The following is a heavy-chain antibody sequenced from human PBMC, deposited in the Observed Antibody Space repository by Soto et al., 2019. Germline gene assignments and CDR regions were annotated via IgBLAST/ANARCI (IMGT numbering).Heavy chain of an antibody. V-gene: IGHV1-18*01. CDR1: GYTFISYG. CDR3: ARVYSSGWKGLGY. CDR2: ITTHNDNT. Sequence: QLVQSGAEVKKPGSSVTVSCKASGYTFISYGIGWVLQAPGQGLEWMGWITTHNDNTNYAQQIQGRVTFTTDTSTSTAYMELRDLTSDDTAVYYCARVYSSGWKGLGYWGQGTLVTVSS. J-gene: IGHJ4*02. D-gene: IGHD6-19*01.